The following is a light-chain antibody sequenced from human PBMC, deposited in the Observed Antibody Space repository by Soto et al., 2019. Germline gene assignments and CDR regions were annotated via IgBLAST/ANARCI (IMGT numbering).Light chain of an antibody. Sequence: DIVMTQSQLSLPVTPGEPASISCRSSQSLLHSNGYNSLDWYLQKPGQSPQLLIYLGSNRASGVPDRFSGSGSGTDFTLKISRVEAEDVGVYYCMQALQTITFGQGTRLEIK. J-gene: IGKJ5*01. CDR3: MQALQTIT. V-gene: IGKV2-28*01. CDR2: LGS. CDR1: QSLLHSNGYNS.